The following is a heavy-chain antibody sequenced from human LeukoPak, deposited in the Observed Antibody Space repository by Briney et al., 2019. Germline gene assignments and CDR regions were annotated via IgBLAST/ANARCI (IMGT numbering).Heavy chain of an antibody. CDR1: GYTFTSYG. V-gene: IGHV1-18*01. CDR2: ISAYNGNT. CDR3: AREGIAAAGTQDLYYYYYGMDV. D-gene: IGHD6-13*01. Sequence: ASVKVSCKASGYTFTSYGISWVRQAPGQGLEWTGWISAYNGNTNYAQKLQGRVTMTIDTSTSTAYMELRSLRSDDTAVYYCAREGIAAAGTQDLYYYYYGMDVWGQGTTVTVSS. J-gene: IGHJ6*02.